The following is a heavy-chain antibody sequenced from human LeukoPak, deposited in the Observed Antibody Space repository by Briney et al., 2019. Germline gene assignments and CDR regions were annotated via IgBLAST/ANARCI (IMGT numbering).Heavy chain of an antibody. CDR3: ARDQRAGYDY. Sequence: GGSLRLSCAASGFTFSSYWMSWVRQAPGKGLEWVSYISSSGSTIYYADSVKGRFTISRDNAKNSLYLQMNSLRAEDTAVYYCARDQRAGYDYWGQGTLVTVSS. CDR2: ISSSGSTI. J-gene: IGHJ4*02. CDR1: GFTFSSYW. D-gene: IGHD3-9*01. V-gene: IGHV3-48*04.